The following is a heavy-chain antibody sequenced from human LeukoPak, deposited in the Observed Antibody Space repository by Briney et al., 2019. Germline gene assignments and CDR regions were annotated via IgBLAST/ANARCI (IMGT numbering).Heavy chain of an antibody. D-gene: IGHD3-22*01. CDR1: GFTFSSYA. V-gene: IGHV3-23*01. CDR3: TKAAGMIVVITSHN. J-gene: IGHJ4*02. CDR2: ISNTGGST. Sequence: GGSLGLSCAASGFTFSSYAMNWVRQAPGKGLEWVSSISNTGGSTYHADSVKGRFTISRDNSKDTLYLQMNSLRADDTAVYYCTKAAGMIVVITSHNWGQGTLVTVAS.